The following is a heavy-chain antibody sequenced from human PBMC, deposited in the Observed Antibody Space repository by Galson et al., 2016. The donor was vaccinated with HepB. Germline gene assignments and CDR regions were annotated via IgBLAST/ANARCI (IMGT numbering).Heavy chain of an antibody. CDR1: GFSFSRYS. V-gene: IGHV3-23*01. Sequence: SLRLSCAASGFSFSRYSMSWVRQAPGKGLEWVSVIIGGGGSTYYADTVKGRFTTSSDNSKNTLSLQMNSLRAEDTAIYYCAKLGGLEVDYWGQGTLVTVSS. CDR2: IIGGGGST. CDR3: AKLGGLEVDY. J-gene: IGHJ4*02.